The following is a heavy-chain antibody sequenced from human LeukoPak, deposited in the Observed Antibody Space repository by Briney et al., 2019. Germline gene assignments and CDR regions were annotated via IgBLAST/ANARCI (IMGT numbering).Heavy chain of an antibody. V-gene: IGHV3-23*01. Sequence: GGSLRLSCAASGFSFSDYAMNWVRQAPGKGLEWVSVNSGSGGSTYYSNSVKGRFTISRDNSKNTLYLQMNSLRAEDTAVYYCAKEARSGYSYYYGMDVWGQGTTVTVSS. CDR3: AKEARSGYSYYYGMDV. D-gene: IGHD2-15*01. CDR1: GFSFSDYA. CDR2: NSGSGGST. J-gene: IGHJ6*02.